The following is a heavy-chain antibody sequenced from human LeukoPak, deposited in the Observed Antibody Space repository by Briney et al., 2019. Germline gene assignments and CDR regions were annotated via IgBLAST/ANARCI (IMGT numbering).Heavy chain of an antibody. J-gene: IGHJ4*02. CDR1: GDSIDRTNW. Sequence: SETLSLTCTVSGDSIDRTNWWTWVRQPPGKGLEWIGEINHSGGTNYDPSLKSRVTISVDKSKNQFSLKLTSVTAADTAVYYCAKDLGSSGWYIDYWGQGTLVTVSS. V-gene: IGHV4-4*02. D-gene: IGHD6-19*01. CDR2: INHSGGT. CDR3: AKDLGSSGWYIDY.